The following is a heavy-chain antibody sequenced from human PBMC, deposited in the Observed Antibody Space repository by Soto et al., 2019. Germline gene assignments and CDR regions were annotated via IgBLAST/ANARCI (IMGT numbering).Heavy chain of an antibody. CDR3: ARSYYDFWCCYYTVGYWYFEP. CDR2: ISAYNGNT. J-gene: IGHJ2*01. Sequence: ASVKVSCKASGYTFTSYGISWVRQAPGQGLEWMGWISAYNGNTNYAQKLQGRVTMTTDTSTSTAYMELRSLRSDDTAVYYCARSYYDFWCCYYTVGYWYFEPWGRGALVTV. D-gene: IGHD3-3*01. CDR1: GYTFTSYG. V-gene: IGHV1-18*01.